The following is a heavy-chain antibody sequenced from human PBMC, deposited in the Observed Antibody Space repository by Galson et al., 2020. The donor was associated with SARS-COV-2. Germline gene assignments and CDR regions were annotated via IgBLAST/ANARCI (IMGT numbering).Heavy chain of an antibody. J-gene: IGHJ5*02. CDR1: GYIFTGYY. CDR3: ARADFGSGPYGGCDP. D-gene: IGHD3-10*01. Sequence: ASVKVSCKASGYIFTGYYIHWVRQAPGQGLKWMGRINPNSGATNYAQKFQGRVTMTRDTSISTAYMEVTSLRSDDTAVYYCARADFGSGPYGGCDPWGQGTLVTVSS. V-gene: IGHV1-2*06. CDR2: INPNSGAT.